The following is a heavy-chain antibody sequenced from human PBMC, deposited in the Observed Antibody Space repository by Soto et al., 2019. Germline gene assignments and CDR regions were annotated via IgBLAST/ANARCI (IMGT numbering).Heavy chain of an antibody. CDR3: ASSSSYSRNYYYYGMDV. CDR1: GYTFTGYH. CDR2: INPNSGGT. D-gene: IGHD6-6*01. V-gene: IGHV1-2*04. J-gene: IGHJ6*02. Sequence: ASVKVSCKASGYTFTGYHMHWVRQAPGQGLEWMGWINPNSGGTNYAQKFQGWVTMTRDTSISTAYMELSRLRSDDTAVYYCASSSSYSRNYYYYGMDVWGQGXTVTVYS.